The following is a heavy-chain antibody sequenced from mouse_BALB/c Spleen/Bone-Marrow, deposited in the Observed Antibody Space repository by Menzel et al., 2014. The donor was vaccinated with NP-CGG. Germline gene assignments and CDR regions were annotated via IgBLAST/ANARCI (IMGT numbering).Heavy chain of an antibody. J-gene: IGHJ4*01. V-gene: IGHV3-6*02. CDR3: AREGIYDGYWDYAMDY. Sequence: VQLQQSGPGLVKPSQSLSLTCSVTGYSITSGYYWNWIPQFSGNKLEWMGYISYDGSNNYNPSLKNRISITRDTSKNQFFLKLNSVTTEDTATYYCAREGIYDGYWDYAMDYWGQGTSVTVSS. CDR1: GYSITSGYY. CDR2: ISYDGSN. D-gene: IGHD2-3*01.